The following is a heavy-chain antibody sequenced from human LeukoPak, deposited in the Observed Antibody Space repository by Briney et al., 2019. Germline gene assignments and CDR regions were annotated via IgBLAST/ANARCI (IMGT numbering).Heavy chain of an antibody. V-gene: IGHV3-23*01. J-gene: IGHJ4*02. CDR3: AKVLLRSSSWYMVRGYFEY. Sequence: GGSLRLSCAASGFTFSSYAMSWVRQAPGKGLEWVSAISGSGGSTYYADSVKGRFTISRDNSKNTLYLQMNSLRAEDTAVYYCAKVLLRSSSWYMVRGYFEYWGQGTLVTVSS. CDR2: ISGSGGST. D-gene: IGHD6-13*01. CDR1: GFTFSSYA.